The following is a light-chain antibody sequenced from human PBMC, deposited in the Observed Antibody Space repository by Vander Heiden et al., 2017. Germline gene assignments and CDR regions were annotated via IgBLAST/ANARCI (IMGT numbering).Light chain of an antibody. CDR3: QQSDITPWT. Sequence: DIQMTPSPSSLSASVGDRVIITCRASQSISSYLNWYQQKPGKAPKLLIYTASSLQSGVPSRFSGSGSGTDFTLTISSLQPEDFATYYCQQSDITPWTFGQGTKVEIK. J-gene: IGKJ1*01. CDR2: TAS. V-gene: IGKV1-39*01. CDR1: QSISSY.